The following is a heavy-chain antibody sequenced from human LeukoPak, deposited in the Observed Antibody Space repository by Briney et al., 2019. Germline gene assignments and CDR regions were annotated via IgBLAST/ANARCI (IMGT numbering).Heavy chain of an antibody. V-gene: IGHV4-59*01. D-gene: IGHD3-10*02. CDR2: IYYSGST. Sequence: SETLSLTCTVSGGSISSYYWSWIRQPPGKGLEWIGYIYYSGSTNYNPSLKSRVTISVDTSKNQFSLKLSSVTAADTAVYYCARQPLPNVVFGELLPFDYWGQGSLVTVSS. CDR3: ARQPLPNVVFGELLPFDY. J-gene: IGHJ4*02. CDR1: GGSISSYY.